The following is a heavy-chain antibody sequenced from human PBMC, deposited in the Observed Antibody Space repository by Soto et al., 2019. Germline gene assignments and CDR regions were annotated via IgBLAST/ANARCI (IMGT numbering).Heavy chain of an antibody. CDR1: GFTSGLTFSSYS. Sequence: LRLSCTASGFTSGLTFSSYSMNWVRLAPGKGLEWVSSMDNTDTYIRYADSVKGRFTISRDNAKDSLYLQMNSLRTEDTAVYYCSRDRGLGSYFYGMDVWGSGTTVTVSS. CDR3: SRDRGLGSYFYGMDV. D-gene: IGHD3-10*01. J-gene: IGHJ6*04. CDR2: MDNTDTYI. V-gene: IGHV3-21*01.